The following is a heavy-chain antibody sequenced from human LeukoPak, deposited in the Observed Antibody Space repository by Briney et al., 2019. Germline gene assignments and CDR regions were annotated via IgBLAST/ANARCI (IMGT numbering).Heavy chain of an antibody. CDR3: AKDRGQWLGFFDY. CDR2: ISYDGSNK. Sequence: PGGSLRLSCAASGFTFSSYGMHWVRQAPGKGLEWVAVISYDGSNKYYADSVKGRFTISRDNSKNTLYLQMNSLRAEDTAVYYCAKDRGQWLGFFDYWGQGTLVTVSS. J-gene: IGHJ4*02. D-gene: IGHD6-19*01. V-gene: IGHV3-30*18. CDR1: GFTFSSYG.